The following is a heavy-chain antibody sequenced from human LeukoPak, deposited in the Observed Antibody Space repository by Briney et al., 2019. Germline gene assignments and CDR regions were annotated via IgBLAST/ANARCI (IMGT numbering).Heavy chain of an antibody. CDR2: MYYTGNT. Sequence: PSETLSLTCTVSGGSITTYYWSWIRQPPGKGLEWIASMYYTGNTNYNPSLKSRVIISADTSKNQFSLKLSSVTAADTAVYYCARGYRFYFDYWGQGTLVTVSS. CDR3: ARGYRFYFDY. V-gene: IGHV4-59*08. D-gene: IGHD6-13*01. J-gene: IGHJ4*02. CDR1: GGSITTYY.